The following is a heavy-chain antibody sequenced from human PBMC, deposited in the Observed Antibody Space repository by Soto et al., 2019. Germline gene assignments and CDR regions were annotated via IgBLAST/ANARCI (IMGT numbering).Heavy chain of an antibody. V-gene: IGHV2-5*02. J-gene: IGHJ4*02. CDR1: GFSLSTRGVG. Sequence: QITLKESGPTLVKPTQTLTLTCTFSGFSLSTRGVGVAWIRQPPGKALEWLALIFWDDDKWYSPSLKSRLTITEGTCKNQVVLTMTTMDPVDTATYYCAHRPRGYAYYFGYWGQGTLVTVSS. D-gene: IGHD5-12*01. CDR2: IFWDDDK. CDR3: AHRPRGYAYYFGY.